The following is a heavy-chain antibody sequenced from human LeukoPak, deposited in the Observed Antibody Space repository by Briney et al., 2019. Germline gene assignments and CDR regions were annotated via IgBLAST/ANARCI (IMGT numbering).Heavy chain of an antibody. CDR2: INHSGST. CDR3: ARHDGSGNLLD. J-gene: IGHJ3*01. D-gene: IGHD3-10*01. CDR1: GGXFSGYY. V-gene: IGHV4-34*01. Sequence: SETLSLTCAVYGGXFSGYYWSWIRQPPGKGLEWIGEINHSGSTNYNPSLKSRVTISVDTSKNQFSLKLSSVTAADTAVYYCARHDGSGNLLDWGQGRMVTVSS.